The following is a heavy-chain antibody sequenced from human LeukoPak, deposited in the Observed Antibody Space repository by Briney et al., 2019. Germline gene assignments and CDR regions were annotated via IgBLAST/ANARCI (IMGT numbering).Heavy chain of an antibody. CDR3: ATQGDHGGNPEY. V-gene: IGHV5-51*01. J-gene: IGHJ4*02. D-gene: IGHD4-23*01. Sequence: PGESLKISCKGSGYSFTSYWIGWVRQVSGEGLEWMAIIYPSDSDSRYSPSFQGQVTISADKSLSTVYLQWSSLKASDSAIYYCATQGDHGGNPEYWGQGTRVTVSP. CDR2: IYPSDSDS. CDR1: GYSFTSYW.